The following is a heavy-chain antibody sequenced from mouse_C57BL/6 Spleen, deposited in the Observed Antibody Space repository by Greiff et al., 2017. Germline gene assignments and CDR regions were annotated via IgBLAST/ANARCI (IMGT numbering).Heavy chain of an antibody. D-gene: IGHD4-1*01. CDR3: ARNWDGAMFGY. J-gene: IGHJ4*01. CDR1: GYAFTNYL. Sequence: QVQLQQSGAELVRPGTSVKVSCKASGYAFTNYLIEWVKQRPGQGLEWIGGINPGSGGTNYNEKFKGKATLTADKSSSTAYMQLSSLTSEDSAVYFCARNWDGAMFGYWGQGTSVTVSS. CDR2: INPGSGGT. V-gene: IGHV1-54*01.